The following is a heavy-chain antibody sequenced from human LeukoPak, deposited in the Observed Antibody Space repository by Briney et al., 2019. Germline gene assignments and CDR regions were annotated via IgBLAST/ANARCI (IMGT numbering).Heavy chain of an antibody. CDR3: ASGLELDY. CDR2: IKQDGSEK. V-gene: IGHV3-7*03. J-gene: IGHJ4*02. Sequence: GGSLRLSCAASGFTFRSYWMRWVRQAPGKGLEWVANIKQDGSEKDYVDSVKGRFTISRDNAKNSLYLQMNSLRAEDTAVYYCASGLELDYWGQGTLVTVSS. CDR1: GFTFRSYW.